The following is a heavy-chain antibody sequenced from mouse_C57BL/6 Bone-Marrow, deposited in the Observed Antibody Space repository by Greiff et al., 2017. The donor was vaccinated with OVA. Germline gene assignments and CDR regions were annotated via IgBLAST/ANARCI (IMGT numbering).Heavy chain of an antibody. V-gene: IGHV5-4*01. D-gene: IGHD2-4*01. CDR2: ISDGGSYT. CDR3: ARDPRYDFHAMDY. J-gene: IGHJ4*01. CDR1: GFTFSSYA. Sequence: EVKLQESGGGLVKPGGSLKLSCAASGFTFSSYAMSWVRQTPEKRLEWVATISDGGSYTYYPDNVKGRFTISRDNAKNNLYLQMSHLKSEDTAMYYCARDPRYDFHAMDYWGQGTSVTVSS.